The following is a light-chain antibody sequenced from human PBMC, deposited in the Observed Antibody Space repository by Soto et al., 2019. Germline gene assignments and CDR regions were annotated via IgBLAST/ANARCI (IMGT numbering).Light chain of an antibody. CDR2: EVS. CDR1: SSDVGGYNY. V-gene: IGLV2-14*01. Sequence: QSALTQPASVSGSPGQSITISCTGTSSDVGGYNYVSWYQQHPGKAPKLMVYEVSHRPSGVSNRFSGFKSGNTASLTISGLQTEDEADYYCSSYTRSATWVFGGGTKLTVL. J-gene: IGLJ3*02. CDR3: SSYTRSATWV.